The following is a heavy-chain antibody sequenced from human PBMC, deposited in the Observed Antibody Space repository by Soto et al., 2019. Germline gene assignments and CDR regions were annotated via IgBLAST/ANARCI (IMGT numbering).Heavy chain of an antibody. D-gene: IGHD6-19*01. CDR1: GFTYSKYA. J-gene: IGHJ6*02. V-gene: IGHV3-30*03. Sequence: QVKLVESGGGMVQPGRSLRLSCVASGFTYSKYAMDWVRQAPGKGLKWVAIISYDGRNEYYAGSVKGRFTISRDNSKNALYLQMNSLRPEDTAVYYCATGRGGWRNYGLDVWGQGTTVTVSS. CDR2: ISYDGRNE. CDR3: ATGRGGWRNYGLDV.